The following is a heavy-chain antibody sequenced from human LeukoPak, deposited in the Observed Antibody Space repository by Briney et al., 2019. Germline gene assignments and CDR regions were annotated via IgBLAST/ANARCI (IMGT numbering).Heavy chain of an antibody. V-gene: IGHV3-48*03. J-gene: IGHJ6*04. CDR2: ISSSGSTI. D-gene: IGHD4-17*01. Sequence: GGSLRLSCAASGFTFSSYEMNWVRQGPGKGLEWVSYISSSGSTIYYADSVKGRFTISRDNAKNSLYLQMNSLRAEDTAVYYCARAYGGYPYYYYYYGMDVWGKGTTVTVSS. CDR3: ARAYGGYPYYYYYYGMDV. CDR1: GFTFSSYE.